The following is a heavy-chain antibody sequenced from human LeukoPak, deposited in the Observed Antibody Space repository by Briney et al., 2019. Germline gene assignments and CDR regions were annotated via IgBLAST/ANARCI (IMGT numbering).Heavy chain of an antibody. Sequence: SETLSLTCTVSGGSISSGGHYWSWIRQPPGKGLEWIGYIYHSGSTYFNPSLESRVTISVDTSKNQFSLKLSSVTAADTAVYYCARGPPPDFDYWGQGTLVTVS. CDR2: IYHSGST. CDR1: GGSISSGGHY. J-gene: IGHJ4*02. CDR3: ARGPPPDFDY. V-gene: IGHV4-61*08.